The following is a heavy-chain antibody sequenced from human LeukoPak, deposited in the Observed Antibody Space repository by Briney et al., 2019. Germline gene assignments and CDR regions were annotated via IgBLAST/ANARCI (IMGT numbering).Heavy chain of an antibody. D-gene: IGHD6-19*01. CDR1: GGSISSYY. V-gene: IGHV4-59*12. Sequence: SETLSLTCTVSGGSISSYYWSWIRQPPGKGLEWIGYIYYSGSTNYNPSLKSRVTISVDTSKNQFSLKLSSVTAADTAVYYCARLDSYSSGWYYFDYWGQGTLVTVSS. J-gene: IGHJ4*02. CDR2: IYYSGST. CDR3: ARLDSYSSGWYYFDY.